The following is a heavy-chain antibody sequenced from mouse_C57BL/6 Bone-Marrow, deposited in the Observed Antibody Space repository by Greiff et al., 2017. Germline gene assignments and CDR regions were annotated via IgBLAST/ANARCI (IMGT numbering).Heavy chain of an antibody. CDR1: GYTFTSYG. Sequence: QVQLQQPGAELVRPGSSVKLSCKASGYTFTSYGMDWVKQRPGQGLEWIGNIYPSDSETHYNQKFKDKATLTVCNSSSTAYMQLSSLTSEDSAVYYCARSGDYDEGYWYFDVRGTGTTVTVSS. J-gene: IGHJ1*03. CDR3: ARSGDYDEGYWYFDV. D-gene: IGHD2-4*01. V-gene: IGHV1-61*01. CDR2: IYPSDSET.